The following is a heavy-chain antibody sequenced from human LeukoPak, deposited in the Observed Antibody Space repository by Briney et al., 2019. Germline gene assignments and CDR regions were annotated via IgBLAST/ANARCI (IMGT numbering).Heavy chain of an antibody. Sequence: GGSLRLSCAVSGFTFSSYGMHWVRQAPGKGLEWVAVIWYDGSNKYYADSVKGRFTISRDNSKNTLYLQMNSLRAEDTAVYYCATSITMIVPDYWGQGTLVTVSS. CDR2: IWYDGSNK. CDR3: ATSITMIVPDY. D-gene: IGHD3-22*01. J-gene: IGHJ4*02. V-gene: IGHV3-33*01. CDR1: GFTFSSYG.